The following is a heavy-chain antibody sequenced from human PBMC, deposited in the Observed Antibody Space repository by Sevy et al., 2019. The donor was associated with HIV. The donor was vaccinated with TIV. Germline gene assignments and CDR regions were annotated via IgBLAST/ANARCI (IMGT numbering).Heavy chain of an antibody. CDR1: GFTFSSYS. J-gene: IGHJ6*02. V-gene: IGHV3-21*01. CDR3: ARGWVVVVPAAPHKYYYYGMDV. CDR2: ISSSSSYI. Sequence: GGSLRLSCAASGFTFSSYSMNWVRQAPGKGLEWVSSISSSSSYIYYADSVKGRFTISRDNAKNSLYLQMNSLRAEDTAVYYCARGWVVVVPAAPHKYYYYGMDVWGQWTTVTVSS. D-gene: IGHD2-2*01.